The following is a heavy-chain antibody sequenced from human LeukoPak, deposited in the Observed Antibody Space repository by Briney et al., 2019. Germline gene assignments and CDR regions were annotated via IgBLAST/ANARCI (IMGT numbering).Heavy chain of an antibody. J-gene: IGHJ4*02. D-gene: IGHD6-19*01. CDR1: GGSFSGYY. CDR2: INHSGST. Sequence: SETLSLTCAVYGGSFSGYYWSWIRQPPGKGLEWIGEINHSGSTNYNPSLKSRVTISVDMSKNQFSLKLSSVTAADTAVYYCARGDGWSFDYWGQGTLVTVSS. V-gene: IGHV4-34*01. CDR3: ARGDGWSFDY.